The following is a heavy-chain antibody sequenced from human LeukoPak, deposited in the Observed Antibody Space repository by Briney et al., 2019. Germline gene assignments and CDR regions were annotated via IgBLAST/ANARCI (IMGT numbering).Heavy chain of an antibody. CDR3: ARSAWRRYFDL. J-gene: IGHJ2*01. D-gene: IGHD5-12*01. V-gene: IGHV4-34*01. CDR1: GWSFSGCY. Sequence: SETLSLTCAVYGWSFSGCYWSWIRQPPGKGLEWIGEINHSGSTNYNPSLKSRVTISVDTSKNQFSLKLSSVTAADTAVYYCARSAWRRYFDLWGRGTLVTVSS. CDR2: INHSGST.